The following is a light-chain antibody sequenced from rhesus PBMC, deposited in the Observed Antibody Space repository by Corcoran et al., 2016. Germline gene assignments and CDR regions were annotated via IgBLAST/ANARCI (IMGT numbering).Light chain of an antibody. Sequence: DIQMIQSPSSLPASVGVRVTITCRARENVNNYLNWYQQKPGKAPKLLIYKASTLQSGVPSRLRGRGSGPDYPVTMRSLQPEDVAACYCQRGYDTPPWTFGRGTKVEIK. V-gene: IGKV1-74*01. J-gene: IGKJ1*01. CDR2: KAS. CDR1: ENVNNY. CDR3: QRGYDTPPWT.